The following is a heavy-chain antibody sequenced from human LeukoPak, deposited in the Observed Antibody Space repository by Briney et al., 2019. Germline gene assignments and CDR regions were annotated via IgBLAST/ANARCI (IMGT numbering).Heavy chain of an antibody. Sequence: PSQTLSLTCTVSGGSISSGGYYWSWIRQHPGKGLEWIGYISYSGSTYYNPSLKSRVTISGDTSKNQFSLKLSSVTAADTAVYYCARAPLLGVSFDYWGQGTLVTVSS. CDR3: ARAPLLGVSFDY. J-gene: IGHJ4*02. CDR1: GGSISSGGYY. CDR2: ISYSGST. V-gene: IGHV4-31*03.